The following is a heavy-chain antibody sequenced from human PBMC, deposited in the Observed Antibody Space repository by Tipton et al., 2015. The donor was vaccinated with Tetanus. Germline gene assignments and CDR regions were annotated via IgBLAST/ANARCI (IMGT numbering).Heavy chain of an antibody. J-gene: IGHJ4*02. D-gene: IGHD3-10*01. CDR3: ARDAGYGSGSYSDY. V-gene: IGHV1-69*06. Sequence: QLVQSGAEVKKPGSPVKVSCKASGGTFSSYAISWVRQASGQGLEWMGGIIPIFGTANYAQKFQGRVTITADKSTSTAYMELSSLRSEDTAVYYCARDAGYGSGSYSDYWGQGTLVTVSS. CDR1: GGTFSSYA. CDR2: IIPIFGTA.